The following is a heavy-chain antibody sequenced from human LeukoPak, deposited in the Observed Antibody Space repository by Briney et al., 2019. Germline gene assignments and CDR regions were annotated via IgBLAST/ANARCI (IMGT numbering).Heavy chain of an antibody. J-gene: IGHJ4*02. Sequence: GGSLRLSCAASGFTFSIYTMSWVRQAPGKGLEYVSTISSNGGSTYYANSVKGRFTISRDNSKNTLYLQMSSLRVEDTAVYYCVKGRGYIGHDASLLEYWGQGTLVTVSS. CDR2: ISSNGGST. D-gene: IGHD5-12*01. CDR1: GFTFSIYT. CDR3: VKGRGYIGHDASLLEY. V-gene: IGHV3-64*01.